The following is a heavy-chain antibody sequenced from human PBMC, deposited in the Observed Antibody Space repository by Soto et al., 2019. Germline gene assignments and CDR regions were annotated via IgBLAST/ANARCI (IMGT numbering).Heavy chain of an antibody. J-gene: IGHJ4*02. CDR2: IYSDGTT. CDR1: GFTVSSNY. V-gene: IGHV3-53*01. CDR3: AILSN. D-gene: IGHD6-6*01. Sequence: GGSLRLSCAASGFTVSSNYMNWVRQAPGKGLEWLSIIYSDGTTYYADSVKGRFTISRDNFENTLYLQMNNLRAEDTAVYYCAILSNWGQGTLVTVSS.